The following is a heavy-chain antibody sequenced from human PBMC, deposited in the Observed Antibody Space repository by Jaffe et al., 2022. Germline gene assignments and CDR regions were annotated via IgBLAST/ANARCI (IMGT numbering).Heavy chain of an antibody. D-gene: IGHD3-9*01. CDR2: ISHSGST. CDR3: ARGARWVDILTGAFDY. V-gene: IGHV4-30-2*01. Sequence: QLQLQESGSGLVKPSQTLSLTCGVSGGSISTGGHSWSWIRQPPGKGLEWIGYISHSGSTYYNPSLKSRVTISVDRSKNQFSLKLSSVTAADTAVYYCARGARWVDILTGAFDYWGQGTLVTVSS. J-gene: IGHJ4*02. CDR1: GGSISTGGHS.